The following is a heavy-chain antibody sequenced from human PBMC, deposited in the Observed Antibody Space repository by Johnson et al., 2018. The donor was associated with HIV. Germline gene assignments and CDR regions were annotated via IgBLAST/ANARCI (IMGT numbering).Heavy chain of an antibody. V-gene: IGHV3-43D*03. D-gene: IGHD3-22*01. CDR2: ICWDGGST. Sequence: VQLVESGGVVVQPGGSLRLSCAASGFTFDDYALHWVRQAPGKGLAWVSLICWDGGSTYYADSVKRRFTISRDNAKNSLYLQMNSLRAEDTAVYYCARGGARSSGYYSAFDIWGQGTMVTVSS. CDR1: GFTFDDYA. CDR3: ARGGARSSGYYSAFDI. J-gene: IGHJ3*02.